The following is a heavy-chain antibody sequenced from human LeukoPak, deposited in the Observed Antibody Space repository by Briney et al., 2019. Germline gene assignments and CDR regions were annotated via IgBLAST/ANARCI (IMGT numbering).Heavy chain of an antibody. Sequence: ASVKVSCKASGYIFTSYGISWVRQAPGQGPKWMGWISTYNGNTNYAQKFQGRVTMTTDTSTSTAYMDLRSLRSDDTAVYYCARVVVVTAPIDRWGQGTLVTVSS. V-gene: IGHV1-18*01. J-gene: IGHJ5*02. CDR3: ARVVVVTAPIDR. CDR2: ISTYNGNT. CDR1: GYIFTSYG. D-gene: IGHD2-21*02.